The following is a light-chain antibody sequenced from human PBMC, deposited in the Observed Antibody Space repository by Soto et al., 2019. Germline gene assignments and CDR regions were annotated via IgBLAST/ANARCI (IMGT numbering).Light chain of an antibody. CDR3: QQYNSRWT. CDR1: QTISRW. Sequence: DVHMSQSPSSLSASVGYIFTITCRASQTISRWLAWYQQKPGKAPRLLIYTASTLESGVPSRLSASGSGTEFTLTISSMPPDDFATYYCQQYNSRWTFGQGTKVDIK. J-gene: IGKJ1*01. V-gene: IGKV1-5*01. CDR2: TAS.